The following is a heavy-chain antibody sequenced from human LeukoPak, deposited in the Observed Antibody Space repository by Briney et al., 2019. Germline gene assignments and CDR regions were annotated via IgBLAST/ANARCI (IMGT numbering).Heavy chain of an antibody. CDR1: GYSFTNYW. V-gene: IGHV5-51*01. D-gene: IGHD6-19*01. CDR3: TRHGFRSGWRNWFDP. Sequence: GESLKISCQGSGYSFTNYWIAWVRQMPGKGLEWMGIIYPGDSDTRYSPSFQGQVTISADKSISTAYLQWSSLKASDTAMYYCTRHGFRSGWRNWFDPWGQGTLVTVSS. CDR2: IYPGDSDT. J-gene: IGHJ5*02.